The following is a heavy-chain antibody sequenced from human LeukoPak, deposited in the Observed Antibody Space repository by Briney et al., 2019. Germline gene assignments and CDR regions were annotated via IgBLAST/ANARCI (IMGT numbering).Heavy chain of an antibody. CDR1: GYTFTSYG. V-gene: IGHV1-18*01. J-gene: IGHJ6*03. CDR2: ISAYNGNT. Sequence: GASVKVSCKASGYTFTSYGISWVRPAPGQGLEWMGWISAYNGNTNYAQKLQGRVTMTTDTSTSTAYMELRSLRSDDTAVYYCAKISGSYYYYYYMDVWGKGTTVTVSS. CDR3: AKISGSYYYYYYMDV. D-gene: IGHD2-15*01.